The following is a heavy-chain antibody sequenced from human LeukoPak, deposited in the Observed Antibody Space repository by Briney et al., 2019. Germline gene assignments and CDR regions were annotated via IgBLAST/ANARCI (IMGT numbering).Heavy chain of an antibody. CDR2: ISSSSSYI. V-gene: IGHV3-21*01. Sequence: GGSLRLSCAASGFTFSSYSMNWVRQAPGKGLEWVSSISSSSSYIYYADSVKGRFTISRDNAKNSLYLQMNSLRAEDTAVYYCAGWAFGGVIIYNWFDPWGQGTLVTVSS. CDR3: AGWAFGGVIIYNWFDP. D-gene: IGHD3-16*02. CDR1: GFTFSSYS. J-gene: IGHJ5*02.